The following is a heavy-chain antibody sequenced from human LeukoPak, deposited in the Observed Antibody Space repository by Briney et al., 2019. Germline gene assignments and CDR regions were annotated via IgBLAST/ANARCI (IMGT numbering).Heavy chain of an antibody. D-gene: IGHD3-22*01. CDR3: ARVGVITIDFDY. J-gene: IGHJ4*02. V-gene: IGHV4-61*01. CDR1: GGSVSSGSYY. Sequence: SETLSLTCPASGGSVSSGSYYWSWIRQPPGKGLEWIGYIYYSGSTNYNPSLKSRVTISVDTSKNQFSLKLSSVTAADTAVYYCARVGVITIDFDYWGQGTLVTVSS. CDR2: IYYSGST.